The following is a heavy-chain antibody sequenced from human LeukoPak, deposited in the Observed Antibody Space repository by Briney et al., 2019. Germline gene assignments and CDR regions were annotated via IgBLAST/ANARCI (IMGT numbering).Heavy chain of an antibody. CDR3: ARARIPFAVVIPWDY. Sequence: GASVKASCKASGGTFSNYAISWVRQAPGQGLEWMGGIIPLFGTANYAQRFQGRVTITADESTSTAYMALSNLRSQDTAIYYCARARIPFAVVIPWDYWGQGTLVTVSS. V-gene: IGHV1-69*13. D-gene: IGHD3-3*01. J-gene: IGHJ4*02. CDR2: IIPLFGTA. CDR1: GGTFSNYA.